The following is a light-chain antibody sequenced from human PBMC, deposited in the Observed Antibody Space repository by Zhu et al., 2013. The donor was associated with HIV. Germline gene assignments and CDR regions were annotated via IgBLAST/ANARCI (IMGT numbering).Light chain of an antibody. J-gene: IGKJ4*01. V-gene: IGKV1D-13*01. Sequence: AIQLTQSPSSLSASIGDRVTITCRASQGIRSNLAWYQQKLGEAPKLLIYGASTLESGVPSRFSGSGSGTDFTLTISSLQPEDAGTYYCQNYNNVPLTFGGGTKVEIK. CDR2: GAS. CDR1: QGIRSN. CDR3: QNYNNVPLT.